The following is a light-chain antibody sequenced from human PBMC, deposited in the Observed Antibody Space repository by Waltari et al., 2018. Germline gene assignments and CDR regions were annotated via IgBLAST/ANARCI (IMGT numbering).Light chain of an antibody. J-gene: IGLJ2*01. CDR2: DVS. Sequence: QSALTQPASVSGSPGQSITISCTGTSSDAGGYNYVSWYLQHPGKAPKLMIYDVSNRPSGVSNRFSGSKSGNTASLTISGLQAEDEADYYCSSYTTSSTLVFGGGTKLTVL. V-gene: IGLV2-14*03. CDR1: SSDAGGYNY. CDR3: SSYTTSSTLV.